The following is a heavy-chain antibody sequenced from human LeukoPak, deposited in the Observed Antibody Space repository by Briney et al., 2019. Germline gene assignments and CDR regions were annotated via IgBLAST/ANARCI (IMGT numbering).Heavy chain of an antibody. V-gene: IGHV3-7*01. CDR1: GSTFSSYW. CDR3: ARDLGKAGGYSSAFDY. CDR2: IRQDGSER. Sequence: GGSLRLSCAASGSTFSSYWMSWVRQAPGKGLEWVANIRQDGSERYYVVSVKGRFTISRDNAKNSLYLQMDSLRAEDTAVYYCARDLGKAGGYSSAFDYWGQGTLVTVSS. D-gene: IGHD6-19*01. J-gene: IGHJ4*02.